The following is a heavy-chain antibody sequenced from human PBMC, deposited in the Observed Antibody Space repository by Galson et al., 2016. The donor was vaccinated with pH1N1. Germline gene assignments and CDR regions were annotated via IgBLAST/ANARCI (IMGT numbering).Heavy chain of an antibody. Sequence: SGAEVKKPGESLKISCKASGYSFTRYWIAWVRQVPGKGLEWVGVVNPGGSTIRYSPPFQGQVTISSDKSINTAYLQWISLKASDTATYYCARQYDFGDYRGDAFDIWGQGTMVIVSS. D-gene: IGHD4-17*01. CDR3: ARQYDFGDYRGDAFDI. CDR2: VNPGGSTI. J-gene: IGHJ3*02. CDR1: GYSFTRYW. V-gene: IGHV5-51*03.